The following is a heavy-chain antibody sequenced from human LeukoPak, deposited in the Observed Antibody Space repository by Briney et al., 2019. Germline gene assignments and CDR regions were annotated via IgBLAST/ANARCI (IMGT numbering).Heavy chain of an antibody. CDR3: ARHYGDYMNYYYYYGMDV. CDR2: IYYSGST. V-gene: IGHV4-39*01. Sequence: SETLSITCTVSGGSISSSSYSWGWIRQPPGKGLEWIGSIYYSGSTYYNPSLKSRVTISVDTSKNQFSLKLSSVTAADTAVYCCARHYGDYMNYYYYYGMDVWGQGTTVTVSS. J-gene: IGHJ6*02. D-gene: IGHD4-17*01. CDR1: GGSISSSSYS.